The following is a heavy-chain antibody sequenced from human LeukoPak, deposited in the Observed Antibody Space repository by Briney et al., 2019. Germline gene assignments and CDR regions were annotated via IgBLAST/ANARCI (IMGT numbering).Heavy chain of an antibody. Sequence: ASVKVSCKASGYTFTSYGISGVRQAPGQGLEWMGWISAYNGNTNYAQKLQGRVTMTTDTSTSTAYMELRSLRSDDTAVYYCARPSRGRGPIDYYYYYMDVWGKGTTVTVSS. V-gene: IGHV1-18*01. J-gene: IGHJ6*03. CDR1: GYTFTSYG. CDR2: ISAYNGNT. D-gene: IGHD2-15*01. CDR3: ARPSRGRGPIDYYYYYMDV.